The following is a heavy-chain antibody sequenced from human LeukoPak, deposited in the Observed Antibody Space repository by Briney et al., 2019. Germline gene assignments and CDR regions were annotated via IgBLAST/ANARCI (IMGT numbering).Heavy chain of an antibody. V-gene: IGHV6-1*01. Sequence: SQTLTLTCAISGDSVSSNSAAWSWIRQSPSRGLEWLGRTYYRSKWYNDYAVSVKSRITINPDTSKNQFSLQLNSVTPEDTAVYYCARAANWDTLFDYWGQGTLVTVSS. CDR2: TYYRSKWYN. CDR1: GDSVSSNSAA. CDR3: ARAANWDTLFDY. D-gene: IGHD7-27*01. J-gene: IGHJ4*02.